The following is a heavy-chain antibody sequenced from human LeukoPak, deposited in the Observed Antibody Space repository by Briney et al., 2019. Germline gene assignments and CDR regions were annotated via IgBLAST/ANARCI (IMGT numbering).Heavy chain of an antibody. V-gene: IGHV3-49*04. Sequence: SGRSLRLSCIGSGFNFGDCAMTWVRQAPGKGLEWVGFIRSKAFGATTESVASVKGRFSISRDDSKTIAYLQMNSLKAEDTAIYYCTRARGGYTSGIDYWGQGTLVTVSS. D-gene: IGHD6-19*01. CDR2: IRSKAFGATT. J-gene: IGHJ4*02. CDR3: TRARGGYTSGIDY. CDR1: GFNFGDCA.